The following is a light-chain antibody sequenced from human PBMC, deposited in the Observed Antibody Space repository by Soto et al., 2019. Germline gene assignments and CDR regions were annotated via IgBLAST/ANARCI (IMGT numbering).Light chain of an antibody. V-gene: IGKV3-20*01. Sequence: EIVLTQSPVTLSLSPWERATLSCRASQSVSSSYLAWYQQKPGQAPRLLIYGASSRATGIPDRFSGGGSGTDFTLTISSLQPEDFATYYCQQSYSSPPTFGQGTKVDIK. CDR1: QSVSSSY. CDR3: QQSYSSPPT. J-gene: IGKJ1*01. CDR2: GAS.